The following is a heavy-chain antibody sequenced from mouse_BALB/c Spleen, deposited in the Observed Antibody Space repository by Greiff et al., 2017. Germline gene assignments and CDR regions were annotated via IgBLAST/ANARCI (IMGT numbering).Heavy chain of an antibody. D-gene: IGHD2-1*01. CDR3: ARGGDYGNYEAYAMDY. J-gene: IGHJ4*01. CDR2: ISSGSSTI. CDR1: GFTFSSFG. Sequence: EVQLVESGGGLVQPGGSRKLSCAASGFTFSSFGMHWVRQAPEKGLEWVAYISSGSSTIYYADTVKGRFTISRDNPKNTLFLQMTSLRSEDTAMYYCARGGDYGNYEAYAMDYWGQGTSVTVSS. V-gene: IGHV5-17*02.